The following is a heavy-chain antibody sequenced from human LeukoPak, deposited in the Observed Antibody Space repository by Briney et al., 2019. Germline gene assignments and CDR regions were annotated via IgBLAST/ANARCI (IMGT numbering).Heavy chain of an antibody. D-gene: IGHD3-3*01. CDR3: ARGGPEWPLDY. CDR2: IYSGGSM. CDR1: GFTVSSNY. Sequence: GGSLRLSCAASGFTVSSNYMNWVRQTPGKGLEWVSVIYSGGSMYYAESVKGRFTISRDNSKNMLYLQMNNLRAEDTAVYYCARGGPEWPLDYWGQGTLVTVSS. V-gene: IGHV3-66*01. J-gene: IGHJ4*02.